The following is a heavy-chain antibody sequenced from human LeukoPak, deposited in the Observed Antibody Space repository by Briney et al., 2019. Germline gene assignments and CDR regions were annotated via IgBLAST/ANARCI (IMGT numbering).Heavy chain of an antibody. D-gene: IGHD1-26*01. J-gene: IGHJ4*02. V-gene: IGHV4-59*08. CDR1: GASINSHY. CDR3: ARHRVSGSSYSALDY. CDR2: ISYSGST. Sequence: PSETLSLTCTVSGASINSHYWSWIRQPPGKGLEWIGYISYSGSTNYNPSLKSRVIISVDTSKTHFSLNLSSVTAADTAFYCCARHRVSGSSYSALDYWGQGTLVSVSS.